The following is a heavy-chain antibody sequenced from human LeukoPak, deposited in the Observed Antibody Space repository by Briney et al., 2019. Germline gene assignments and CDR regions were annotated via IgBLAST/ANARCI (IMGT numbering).Heavy chain of an antibody. CDR3: AKNPTRIAAAGTANY. D-gene: IGHD6-13*01. CDR2: ISGSGGST. CDR1: GFTFSSYA. Sequence: GGSLRLSCAASGFTFSSYAMSWVRQAPGKGLEWVSAISGSGGSTYYADSVKGRFTISRDNSKNTLYLQMNSLRAGDTAVYYCAKNPTRIAAAGTANYWGQGTLVTVSS. V-gene: IGHV3-23*01. J-gene: IGHJ4*02.